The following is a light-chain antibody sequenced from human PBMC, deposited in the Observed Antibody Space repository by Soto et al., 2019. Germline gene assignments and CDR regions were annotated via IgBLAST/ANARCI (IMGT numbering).Light chain of an antibody. Sequence: DIQMTQSPSTLSASVGDRVTITCRASQSISSWLAWYQQKPGQAPKLLIYDASSLESGVPSRFSGSGSGTEFTLTISSLQPDYFATYYCQQYNSYPFTFGPGTKVDIK. V-gene: IGKV1-5*01. CDR1: QSISSW. J-gene: IGKJ3*01. CDR2: DAS. CDR3: QQYNSYPFT.